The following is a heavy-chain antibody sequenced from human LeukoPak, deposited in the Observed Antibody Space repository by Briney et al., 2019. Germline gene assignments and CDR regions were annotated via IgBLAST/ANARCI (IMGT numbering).Heavy chain of an antibody. Sequence: SETLSLTCAVYGGSFSGYYWSWIRQPPGKGLEWIGEINHSGSTNYNPSLKSRVTISVDTSKNQFSLKLSSVTAADTAVYYCARDLSGSSSFGSWGQGTLVTVSS. V-gene: IGHV4-34*01. D-gene: IGHD6-6*01. J-gene: IGHJ4*02. CDR2: INHSGST. CDR1: GGSFSGYY. CDR3: ARDLSGSSSFGS.